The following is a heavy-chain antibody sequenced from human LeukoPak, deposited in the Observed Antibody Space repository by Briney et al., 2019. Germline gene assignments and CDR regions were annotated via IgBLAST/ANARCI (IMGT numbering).Heavy chain of an antibody. Sequence: HPGGSLRLSCAASGFTFSSYEMNWVRQAPGKGLEWVSYISSSGSTIYYADSVKGRFTISRDNSKNTLYLQMNILRAEDTAVYYCATSSSTPPPVYYFDYWGQGTLVTVSS. D-gene: IGHD6-13*01. CDR2: ISSSGSTI. CDR1: GFTFSSYE. CDR3: ATSSSTPPPVYYFDY. J-gene: IGHJ4*02. V-gene: IGHV3-48*03.